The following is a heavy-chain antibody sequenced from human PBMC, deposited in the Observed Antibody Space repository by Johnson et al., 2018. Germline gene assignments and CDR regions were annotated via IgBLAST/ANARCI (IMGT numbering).Heavy chain of an antibody. CDR1: GGSFSGYY. D-gene: IGHD6-13*01. V-gene: IGHV4-34*01. CDR2: INHSGST. J-gene: IGHJ5*02. Sequence: QVQLQQWGAGLLKPSETLSLTCAVYGGSFSGYYWSWIRQPPGKGLEWIGEINHSGSTNYNPSLKSRVTISVDTSKNQFSLKLSSVTAADTAVYYRARTTWSSSWYWFDPRGQGTLVTVSS. CDR3: ARTTWSSSWYWFDP.